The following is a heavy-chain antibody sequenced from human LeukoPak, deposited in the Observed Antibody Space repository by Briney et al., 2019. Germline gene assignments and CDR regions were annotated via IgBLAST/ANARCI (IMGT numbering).Heavy chain of an antibody. V-gene: IGHV1-46*01. J-gene: IGHJ4*02. D-gene: IGHD2-15*01. CDR3: ARDDDRYCSGGSCYSGVGDY. CDR2: INPSGGST. CDR1: GYTFTSYY. Sequence: ASVKVSCKASGYTFTSYYMHWVRQAPGQGLEWMGIINPSGGSTSYAQKFQGRVTMTRDTSTSTVYMELSSLRSEDTAVYYCARDDDRYCSGGSCYSGVGDYWGQGTLVTVSS.